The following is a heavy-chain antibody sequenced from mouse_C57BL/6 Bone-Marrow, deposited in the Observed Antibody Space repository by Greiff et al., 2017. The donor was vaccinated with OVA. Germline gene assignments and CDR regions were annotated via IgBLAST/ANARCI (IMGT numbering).Heavy chain of an antibody. CDR2: IRNKANGYTT. J-gene: IGHJ3*01. CDR1: GFTFTDYY. CDR3: ARWYYYGRSYVSFAY. D-gene: IGHD1-1*01. V-gene: IGHV7-3*01. Sequence: EVKLMESGGGLVQPGGSLSLSCAASGFTFTDYYMSWVRQPPGKALEWLGFIRNKANGYTTEYSASVKGRFTISRDNSQSILYLQMNALRAEDSATDYCARWYYYGRSYVSFAYWGQGTLVTVSA.